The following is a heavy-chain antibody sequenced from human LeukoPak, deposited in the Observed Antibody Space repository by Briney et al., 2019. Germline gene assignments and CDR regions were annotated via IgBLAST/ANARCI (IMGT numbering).Heavy chain of an antibody. CDR3: AREKPAVPGTYFDY. D-gene: IGHD6-19*01. J-gene: IGHJ4*02. CDR2: IKPNGGGT. Sequence: ASVKVSCKSSGYTFIDSYIHWVRQAPGQGLEWMGWIKPNGGGTQYAQKFQDRVTMTRDTSVSSTYMELSGLRSDDTAGYYCAREKPAVPGTYFDYWGQGSLVTVSS. V-gene: IGHV1-2*02. CDR1: GYTFIDSY.